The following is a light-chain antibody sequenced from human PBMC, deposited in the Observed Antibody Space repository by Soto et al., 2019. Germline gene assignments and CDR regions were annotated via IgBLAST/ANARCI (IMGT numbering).Light chain of an antibody. CDR1: QSVSSY. CDR2: DAS. Sequence: EIVLTQSPATLSLSPGERATLSCKASQSVSSYLVWYQQKPGQAPRLLIYDASNRATGIPARFSGSGSGTDFTLTISSLEPEDFAVYYCQQHGASITFGGGTRVENK. V-gene: IGKV3-11*01. J-gene: IGKJ4*01. CDR3: QQHGASIT.